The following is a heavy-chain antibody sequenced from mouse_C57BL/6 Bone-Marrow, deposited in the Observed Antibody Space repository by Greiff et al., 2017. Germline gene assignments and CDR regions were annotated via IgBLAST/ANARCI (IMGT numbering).Heavy chain of an antibody. CDR2: IRSKSNNYAT. D-gene: IGHD4-1*01. CDR3: VLNWENAMDY. J-gene: IGHJ4*01. Sequence: EVKLVESGGGLVQPKGSLKLSCAASGFSFNTYAMNWVRQAPGKGLEWVARIRSKSNNYATYYADSVKDRFTISRDDSESMLYLQMNNLKTEDTAMYYCVLNWENAMDYWGQGTSVTVSS. V-gene: IGHV10-1*01. CDR1: GFSFNTYA.